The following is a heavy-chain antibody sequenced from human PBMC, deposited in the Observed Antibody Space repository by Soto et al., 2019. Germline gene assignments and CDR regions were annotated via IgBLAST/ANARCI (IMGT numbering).Heavy chain of an antibody. J-gene: IGHJ4*02. D-gene: IGHD3-3*01. CDR2: INHDGGST. Sequence: ASVKVSCKASGYTFTSYYMHWVRQPPGQGLEWMGIINHDGGSTSYADSVKGRFTISRDNSKNTLYLQMNSLRAEDTAVYYCARDMNPVIIWDYFDYWGQRTLVTVSS. V-gene: IGHV1-46*04. CDR1: GYTFTSYY. CDR3: ARDMNPVIIWDYFDY.